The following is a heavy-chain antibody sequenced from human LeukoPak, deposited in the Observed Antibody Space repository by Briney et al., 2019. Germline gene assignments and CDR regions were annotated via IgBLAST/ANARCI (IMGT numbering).Heavy chain of an antibody. CDR1: GGSISSYY. CDR3: ARSGYCSSTSCRRYFDL. CDR2: IYYSGST. V-gene: IGHV4-59*01. J-gene: IGHJ2*01. D-gene: IGHD2-2*01. Sequence: SETLSLTCTVSGGSISSYYWSWIRQPPGKGLEWIGYIYYSGSTNYNPSLKSRVTISVDTSKNQFSLKLGSVTAADTAVYYCARSGYCSSTSCRRYFDLWGRGTLVTVSS.